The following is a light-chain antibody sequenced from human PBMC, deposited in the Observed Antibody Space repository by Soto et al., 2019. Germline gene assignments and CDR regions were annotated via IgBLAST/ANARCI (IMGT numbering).Light chain of an antibody. V-gene: IGLV1-44*01. CDR1: NSNIGSNP. J-gene: IGLJ2*01. CDR3: AAWDDRLSDLL. CDR2: SNY. Sequence: QSVLTQPPSASGTPGQRVTISCSGSNSNIGSNPVHWYQQFPGTAPKVLIYSNYHRPSGVPDRFSGSKSGTSASLAISGLQSEDEADYYCAAWDDRLSDLLFGGGTKVTVL.